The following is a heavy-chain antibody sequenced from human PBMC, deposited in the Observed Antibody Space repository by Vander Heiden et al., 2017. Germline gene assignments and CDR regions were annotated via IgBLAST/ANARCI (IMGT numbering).Heavy chain of an antibody. CDR2: IKSKTDGGTT. V-gene: IGHV3-15*01. CDR1: GFTFSNAW. Sequence: EVQLVDSGGGLVKPGGSLRLSCAASGFTFSNAWMSWVRQAPGKGLEWVGRIKSKTDGGTTDYAAPVKGRFTISRDDSKNTLYLQMNSLKTEDTAVYYCTTAVSPHYYDSSGYPFDYWGQGTLVTVSS. J-gene: IGHJ4*02. CDR3: TTAVSPHYYDSSGYPFDY. D-gene: IGHD3-22*01.